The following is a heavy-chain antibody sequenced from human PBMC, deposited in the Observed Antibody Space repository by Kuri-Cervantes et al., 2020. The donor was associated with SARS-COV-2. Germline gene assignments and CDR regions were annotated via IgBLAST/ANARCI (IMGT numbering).Heavy chain of an antibody. CDR2: IYVHRT. Sequence: GESLKISCAASGFTVSDYYMTWVRQAPGKGLEWVSVIYVHRTEYADSVKGRFTISSGNSNYTVYLQMNSLRAEDEAVYYCARGRYTNRWYYFDYWGQGTLVTVSS. J-gene: IGHJ4*02. CDR3: ARGRYTNRWYYFDY. D-gene: IGHD3-16*02. V-gene: IGHV3-53*01. CDR1: GFTVSDYY.